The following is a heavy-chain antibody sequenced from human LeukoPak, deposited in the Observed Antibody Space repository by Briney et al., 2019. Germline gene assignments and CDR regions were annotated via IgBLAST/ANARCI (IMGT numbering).Heavy chain of an antibody. CDR1: GGSFSGYY. Sequence: SETLSLTCAVYGGSFSGYYWSWIRQPPGKGLEWIGEINHSGSTNYNPSPKSRVTISVDTSKNQFSLKLSSVTAADTAVYYCARGQLVVVVPAAIGYYYYMDVWGKGTTVTVSS. V-gene: IGHV4-34*01. J-gene: IGHJ6*03. CDR3: ARGQLVVVVPAAIGYYYYMDV. CDR2: INHSGST. D-gene: IGHD2-2*01.